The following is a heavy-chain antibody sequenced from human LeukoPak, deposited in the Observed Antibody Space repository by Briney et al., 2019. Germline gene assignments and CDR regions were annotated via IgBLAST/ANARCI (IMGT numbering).Heavy chain of an antibody. CDR3: ASDYSKYDPQLRMDV. CDR2: IYSGGDT. CDR1: GFTVSSNY. Sequence: GGSLRLSCAASGFTVSSNYMIWVRQAPGKGLEWVSVIYSGGDTYYAASVKGRFTISRDNSKNTLYLQMNSLRAEDTAVYYCASDYSKYDPQLRMDVWGKGTTVTVSS. V-gene: IGHV3-66*02. D-gene: IGHD4-11*01. J-gene: IGHJ6*03.